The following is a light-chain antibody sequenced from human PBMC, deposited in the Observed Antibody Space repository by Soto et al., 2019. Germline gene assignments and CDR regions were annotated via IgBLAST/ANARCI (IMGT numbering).Light chain of an antibody. CDR3: QQFYRYPWT. Sequence: DIQMTQSPSTLSASVGDRVTITCRASQSVDTCLAWYQQKPGKAPHLLIYKASSLETGVPSRFSGSGSVTEFTLTISSLQPDDLAPYYGQQFYRYPWTFGQGTKVEIK. CDR1: QSVDTC. V-gene: IGKV1-5*03. CDR2: KAS. J-gene: IGKJ1*01.